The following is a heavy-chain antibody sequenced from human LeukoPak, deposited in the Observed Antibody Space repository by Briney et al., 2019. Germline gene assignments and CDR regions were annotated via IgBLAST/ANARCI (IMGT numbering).Heavy chain of an antibody. J-gene: IGHJ4*02. Sequence: ASVKVSCKASGYTFTSYGISWVRQAPGQGLEWMGWISAYNGDTNYAQKLQGRVTMTTDTSTSTAHMELRSLRSDDTAVYYCATIVGAAGDYWGQGTLVTVSS. D-gene: IGHD1-26*01. CDR3: ATIVGAAGDY. V-gene: IGHV1-18*01. CDR1: GYTFTSYG. CDR2: ISAYNGDT.